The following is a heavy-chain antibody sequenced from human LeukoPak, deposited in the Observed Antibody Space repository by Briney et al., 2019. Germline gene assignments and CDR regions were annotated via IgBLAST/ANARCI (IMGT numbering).Heavy chain of an antibody. CDR2: INHSGST. CDR1: GGSFSGYY. D-gene: IGHD2-2*01. CDR3: ARYRRSTSCHDY. V-gene: IGHV4-34*01. J-gene: IGHJ4*02. Sequence: PSETLSLTCAVYGGSFSGYYWSWIRQPPGMGLEWIGEINHSGSTNYNPSLKSRVTISVDTSKNQFSLKLSSVTAADTAVYYCARYRRSTSCHDYWGQGTLVTVSS.